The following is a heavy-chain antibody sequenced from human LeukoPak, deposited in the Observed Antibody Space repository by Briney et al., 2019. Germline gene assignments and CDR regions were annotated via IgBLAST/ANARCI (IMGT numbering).Heavy chain of an antibody. CDR2: IIPIFGTA. J-gene: IGHJ6*02. CDR1: GGAFISYA. D-gene: IGHD2-2*01. V-gene: IGHV1-69*13. CDR3: ARVPLPAAPGKHYYYYGMDV. Sequence: SVKVSCKDSGGAFISYAISWVRQAPGQGLEWMGGIIPIFGTANYAQKFQGRVTITADESTSTAYMELSSLRSEDTAVYYCARVPLPAAPGKHYYYYGMDVWGQGTTVTVSS.